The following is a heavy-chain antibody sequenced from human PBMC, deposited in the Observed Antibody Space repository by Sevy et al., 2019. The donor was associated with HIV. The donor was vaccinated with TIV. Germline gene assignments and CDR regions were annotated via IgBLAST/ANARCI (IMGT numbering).Heavy chain of an antibody. CDR2: IKRDGSEK. Sequence: GGSLRLSCAASGFTLSGYRMGWVRQAPGKGLEWVALIKRDGSEKYYVDSVKGRFTISRDNAKNSLYLQMNSLRVEDTAVYYCSRDPWDGNNYYDGFDIWGQGTMVTVSS. J-gene: IGHJ3*02. CDR3: SRDPWDGNNYYDGFDI. CDR1: GFTLSGYR. D-gene: IGHD3-10*01. V-gene: IGHV3-7*01.